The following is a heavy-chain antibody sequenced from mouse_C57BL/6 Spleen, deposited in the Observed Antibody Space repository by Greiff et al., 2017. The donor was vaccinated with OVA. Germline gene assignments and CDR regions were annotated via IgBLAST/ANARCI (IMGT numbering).Heavy chain of an antibody. J-gene: IGHJ1*03. Sequence: EVQRVESGPGMVKPSQSLSLTCTVTGYSITSGYDWHWIRHFPGNKLEWMGYISYSGSTNYNPSLKSRISITHDTSKNHFFLKLNSVTTEDTATYYCARNRYYYGSSYVDWYFDVWGTGTTVTVSS. CDR2: ISYSGST. CDR1: GYSITSGYD. CDR3: ARNRYYYGSSYVDWYFDV. V-gene: IGHV3-1*01. D-gene: IGHD1-1*01.